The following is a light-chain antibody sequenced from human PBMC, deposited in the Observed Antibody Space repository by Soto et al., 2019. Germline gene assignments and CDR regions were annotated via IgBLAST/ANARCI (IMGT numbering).Light chain of an antibody. CDR1: SGHSSYA. J-gene: IGLJ3*02. V-gene: IGLV4-69*01. CDR3: QTWGTGIQV. Sequence: QAVLTQSPSASASLGASVKLTCTLSSGHSSYAIAWHQQQPEKGPRYLMKLNSDGSHSKGDEIPDRFSGSSSGAERYLTISSLQSEDEADYYCQTWGTGIQVFGGGTQLTVL. CDR2: LNSDGSH.